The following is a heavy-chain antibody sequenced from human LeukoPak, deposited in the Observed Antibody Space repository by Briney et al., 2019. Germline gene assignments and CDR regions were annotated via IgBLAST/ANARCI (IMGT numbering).Heavy chain of an antibody. CDR2: IRYDGSNK. D-gene: IGHD5-12*01. CDR3: AKDWIRSLDY. CDR1: GFTFSSYG. J-gene: IGHJ4*02. Sequence: GGSLRLSCAASGFTFSSYGMHWVRRAPGKGLEWVAFIRYDGSNKYYADSVKGRFTISRDNSKNTLYLQMNSLRAEDTAVYYCAKDWIRSLDYWGQGTLVTVSS. V-gene: IGHV3-30*02.